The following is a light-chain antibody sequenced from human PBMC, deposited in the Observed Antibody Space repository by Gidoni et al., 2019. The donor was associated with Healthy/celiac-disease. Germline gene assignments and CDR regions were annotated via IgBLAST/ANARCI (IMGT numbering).Light chain of an antibody. Sequence: AIRMTPSPSSFSASTGDRVTITCRASQGISSYLAWYQQKPGKAPKLLIYAASTLQSEVPSRFSGSGSGTDFTLTISCLQSEDFATYYCQQYYSYPITFGQGTRLEIK. V-gene: IGKV1-8*01. CDR1: QGISSY. J-gene: IGKJ5*01. CDR3: QQYYSYPIT. CDR2: AAS.